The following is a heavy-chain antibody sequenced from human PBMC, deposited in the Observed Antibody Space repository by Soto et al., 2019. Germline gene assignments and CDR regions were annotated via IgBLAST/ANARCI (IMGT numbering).Heavy chain of an antibody. D-gene: IGHD6-13*01. CDR1: GFTFSSYA. J-gene: IGHJ5*02. CDR3: AKDLERGSSSWSYNP. CDR2: ISGSGGST. V-gene: IGHV3-23*01. Sequence: GGSLRLSCAASGFTFSSYAMSWVRQAPGKGLEWVSAISGSGGSTYYADSVKGRFTFSRDNSKNTLYLQMNSLRAEDTAVYYCAKDLERGSSSWSYNPWGQGTLVTVSS.